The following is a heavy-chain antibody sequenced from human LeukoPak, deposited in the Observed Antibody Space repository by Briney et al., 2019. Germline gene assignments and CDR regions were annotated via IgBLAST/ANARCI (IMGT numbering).Heavy chain of an antibody. V-gene: IGHV3-11*05. D-gene: IGHD2-15*01. CDR1: GFTLSDYY. J-gene: IGHJ4*02. CDR2: ISSSSSYT. Sequence: GGSLRLSCAASGFTLSDYYMSWIRQAPGKGLEWVSHISSSSSYTKDGDSVKGRFTISRDNAKNSLYLQMNSLRAEDTAVYYCARVILPAAIVCWGQGTLVIVSS. CDR3: ARVILPAAIVC.